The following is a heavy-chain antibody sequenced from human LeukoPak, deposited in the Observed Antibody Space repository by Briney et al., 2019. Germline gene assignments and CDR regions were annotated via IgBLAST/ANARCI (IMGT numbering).Heavy chain of an antibody. CDR1: GGTFSSFV. J-gene: IGHJ5*02. Sequence: ASVKVSCKASGGTFSSFVISWVRQAPGQGLEWMGRIIPNLGIANYAQNFQGRITITADKSTSTAYMELSSLKSEDTAVYYCARDLYDSSCYYWDWFDPWGQGTLVTVSS. CDR3: ARDLYDSSCYYWDWFDP. D-gene: IGHD3-22*01. CDR2: IIPNLGIA. V-gene: IGHV1-69*04.